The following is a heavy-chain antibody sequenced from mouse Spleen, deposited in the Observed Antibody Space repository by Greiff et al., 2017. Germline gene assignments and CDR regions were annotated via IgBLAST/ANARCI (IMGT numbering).Heavy chain of an antibody. CDR1: GFTFTDDY. CDR3: TTDCYGSRLHWDFDV. V-gene: IGHV14-4*01. D-gene: IGHD1-1*01. CDR2: IDPENGDT. Sequence: VQLKESGAELVRPGASVKMSCTASGFTFTDDYMHWVKQRPGQGLEWIGWIDPENGDTEYASKFQGKATITADTSSNTTYLQLRSLTSEETAVYYCTTDCYGSRLHWDFDVWGAGTTVTVSS. J-gene: IGHJ1*01.